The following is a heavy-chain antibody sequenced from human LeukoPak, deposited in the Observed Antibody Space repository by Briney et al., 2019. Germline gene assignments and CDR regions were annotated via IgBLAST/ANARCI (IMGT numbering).Heavy chain of an antibody. CDR3: ARGGGGGNYYYYGMDV. CDR1: GFTFSSYA. CDR2: ISYDGSNK. J-gene: IGHJ6*02. D-gene: IGHD3-16*01. Sequence: GGSLRLSCAASGFTFSSYAMHWVRQAPGKGLEWVAVISYDGSNKYYADSVKGRFTISRDNSKNTLYLQMNSLRAEDTAVYYCARGGGGGNYYYYGMDVWGQGTTVTVSS. V-gene: IGHV3-30-3*01.